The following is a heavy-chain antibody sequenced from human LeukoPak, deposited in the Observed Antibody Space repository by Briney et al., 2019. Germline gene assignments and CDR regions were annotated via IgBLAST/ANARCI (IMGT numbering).Heavy chain of an antibody. CDR1: GFIFRNYG. CDR2: ITSGGTTM. CDR3: ARGPAAAIDY. D-gene: IGHD2-2*01. Sequence: PGGSLRLSCAASGFIFRNYGMNWVRQAPRRGLEWVSYITSGGTTMYYADSVKGRFTISRDNAKNSLYLQMNSLRDEDTAVYYCARGPAAAIDYWGQGTLVTVSS. V-gene: IGHV3-48*02. J-gene: IGHJ4*02.